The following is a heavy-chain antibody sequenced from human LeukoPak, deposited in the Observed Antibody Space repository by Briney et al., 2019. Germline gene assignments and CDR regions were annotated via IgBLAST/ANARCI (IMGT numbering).Heavy chain of an antibody. CDR2: INPNSGGT. CDR3: ARPYSNYFGDYYYMDV. Sequence: GASVKVSCKASGYTFTGYYMHWVRQAPGQRLEWMGWINPNSGGTNYAQKFQGRVTMTRDTSISTAYMELSRLRSDDTAVYYCARPYSNYFGDYYYMDVWGKGTTVTVSS. V-gene: IGHV1-2*02. J-gene: IGHJ6*03. CDR1: GYTFTGYY. D-gene: IGHD4-11*01.